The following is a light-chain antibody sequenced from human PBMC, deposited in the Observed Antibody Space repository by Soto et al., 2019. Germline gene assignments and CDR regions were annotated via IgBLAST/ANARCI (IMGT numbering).Light chain of an antibody. J-gene: IGLJ2*01. Sequence: QSALTQPPSASGSPGQSVTISCTGTSSDVGSYNYVSWYQQHPGKAPKLMIYEVSKRPSGVPDRFSGSKSGNTASLTVSGLKAEDEADYYCSSYAGSNNFVFGGGTKLTVL. CDR1: SSDVGSYNY. CDR2: EVS. V-gene: IGLV2-8*01. CDR3: SSYAGSNNFV.